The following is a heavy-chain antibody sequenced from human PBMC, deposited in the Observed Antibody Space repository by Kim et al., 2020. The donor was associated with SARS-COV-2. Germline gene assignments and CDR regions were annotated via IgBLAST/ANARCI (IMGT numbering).Heavy chain of an antibody. J-gene: IGHJ4*02. V-gene: IGHV3-23*01. D-gene: IGHD2-2*01. Sequence: GGSLRLSCAASGFTFSSYAMSWVRQAPGKGLEWVSAISGSGGSTYYADSVKGRFTISRDNSKNTLYLQMNSLRAEDTAVYYCAKLSSGVVVPAAHYWGQGTLVTVSS. CDR2: ISGSGGST. CDR1: GFTFSSYA. CDR3: AKLSSGVVVPAAHY.